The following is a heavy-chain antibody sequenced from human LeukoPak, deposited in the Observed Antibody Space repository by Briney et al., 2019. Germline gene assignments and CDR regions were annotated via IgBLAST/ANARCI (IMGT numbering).Heavy chain of an antibody. CDR1: GGTFSSYA. CDR2: IIPIFGTA. CDR3: ARGTFMGWYMDV. J-gene: IGHJ6*03. D-gene: IGHD1-14*01. V-gene: IGHV1-69*13. Sequence: SVKVSCLASGGTFSSYAISWVRQAPGQGLEWMGGIIPIFGTANYAQKFQGRVKISADETTSTAYMELSSLRSEDTAVYYCARGTFMGWYMDVWGKGTTVTVS.